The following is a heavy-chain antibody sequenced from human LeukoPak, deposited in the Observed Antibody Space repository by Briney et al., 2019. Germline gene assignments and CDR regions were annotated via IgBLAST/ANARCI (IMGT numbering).Heavy chain of an antibody. J-gene: IGHJ4*02. CDR3: ARGDYYDSSGYYF. D-gene: IGHD3-22*01. Sequence: GGSLRLSCAASGFTVSSNYMSWVRQAPGKGLEWVSVIYSGGSTYYADSVKGRFTISRDNSKNTLYLQMNSLRAEDTAVYYCARGDYYDSSGYYFWGQGTLVTVSS. CDR1: GFTVSSNY. CDR2: IYSGGST. V-gene: IGHV3-53*01.